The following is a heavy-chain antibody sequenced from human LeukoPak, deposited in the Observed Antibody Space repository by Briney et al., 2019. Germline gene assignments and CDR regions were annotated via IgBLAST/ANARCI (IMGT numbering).Heavy chain of an antibody. J-gene: IGHJ4*02. Sequence: GGPLRLSRVASGPPIADFAMHWVRQPPGKVLEWFSLISGDGVSTFYADSVKGRFSISRDNSKNSLYLKMNSLRADDAALYYCAKESVKFDYWGQGTLVAASS. CDR3: AKESVKFDY. V-gene: IGHV3-43*02. CDR2: ISGDGVST. D-gene: IGHD4-11*01. CDR1: GPPIADFA.